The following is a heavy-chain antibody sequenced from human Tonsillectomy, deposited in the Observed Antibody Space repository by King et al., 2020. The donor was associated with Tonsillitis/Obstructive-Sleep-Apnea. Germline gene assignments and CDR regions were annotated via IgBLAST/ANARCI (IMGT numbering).Heavy chain of an antibody. D-gene: IGHD5-24*01. CDR1: GFAFSNYG. J-gene: IGHJ4*02. Sequence: VQLVESGGGVVQPGRSLRLSCAASGFAFSNYGMHWVRQAPGKGLEWVTVISYDGSDINYADSVKGRFTIARDNSKKTLYLQMNSLRAEDTAVYYCAKDAGWLQLSAHVDYWGQGNLVTVSS. V-gene: IGHV3-30*18. CDR2: ISYDGSDI. CDR3: AKDAGWLQLSAHVDY.